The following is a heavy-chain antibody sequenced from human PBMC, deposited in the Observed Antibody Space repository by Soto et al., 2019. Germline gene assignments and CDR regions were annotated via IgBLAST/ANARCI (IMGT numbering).Heavy chain of an antibody. CDR1: RDTFNKYA. Sequence: QVQLVQSGAEVQKPGSSVKVSCKTSRDTFNKYAFNWVRQAPGQGLEWMGWIIPIFSSRNYAEKFQGRVTITADDSTSKAYMELRSRRFEDTAVYYCARGETYLGVWGQGTTVTVSS. J-gene: IGHJ6*02. V-gene: IGHV1-69*01. CDR2: IIPIFSSR. D-gene: IGHD3-16*01. CDR3: ARGETYLGV.